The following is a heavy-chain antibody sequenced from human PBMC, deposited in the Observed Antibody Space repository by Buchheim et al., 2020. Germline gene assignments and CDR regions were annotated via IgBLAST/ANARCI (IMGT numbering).Heavy chain of an antibody. CDR3: ARGDALYGDYPKLGWFDP. D-gene: IGHD4-17*01. V-gene: IGHV4-59*01. J-gene: IGHJ5*02. CDR1: GGSISSYY. CDR2: IYYIGSTTGST. Sequence: QVQLQESGPGLVKPSETLSLSLTCTVSGGSISSYYWSWIRQPPGKGLEWIGYIYYIGSTTGSTNYNPSLKTRVTISVDTSKNQFSLKLSSVTAADTAVYYCARGDALYGDYPKLGWFDPWGQGTL.